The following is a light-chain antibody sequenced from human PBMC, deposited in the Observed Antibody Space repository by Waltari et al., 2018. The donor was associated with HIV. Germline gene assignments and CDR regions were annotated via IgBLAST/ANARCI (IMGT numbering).Light chain of an antibody. V-gene: IGLV1-40*01. CDR1: KSNIGAGHD. Sequence: QSLLTQPPSVSATPGQRITISCTGNKSNIGAGHDVHWYRQLPGTAPRLLIFANSNRPSGVPDRISGSKSTASASLAITGLQAEDEGYYCQSSDIRLHGLWVFGGGTKVTVL. CDR2: ANS. CDR3: QSSDIRLHGLWV. J-gene: IGLJ3*02.